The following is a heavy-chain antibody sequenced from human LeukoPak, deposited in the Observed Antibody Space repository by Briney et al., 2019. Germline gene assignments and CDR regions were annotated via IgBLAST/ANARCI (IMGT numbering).Heavy chain of an antibody. CDR1: GFTFSNHA. V-gene: IGHV3-23*01. CDR2: IVGSGSNT. D-gene: IGHD6-25*01. J-gene: IGHJ4*02. CDR3: AAADSAWRLGY. Sequence: AGGSLRLSCGASGFTFSNHAMTWVRQAPGKGLEWVSGIVGSGSNTFYADSVKGRFTISRDNSKNTLYLQMNSLRVEDTAVYYCAAADSAWRLGYWGQGTLVTVSS.